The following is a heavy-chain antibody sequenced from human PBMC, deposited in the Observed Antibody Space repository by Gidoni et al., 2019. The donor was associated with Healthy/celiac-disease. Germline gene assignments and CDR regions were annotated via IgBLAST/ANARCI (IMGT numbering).Heavy chain of an antibody. CDR2: ISYDGSNK. CDR3: ARDWGLTTVTTRYYYYGMDV. CDR1: GFTFSSYA. V-gene: IGHV3-30-3*01. D-gene: IGHD4-17*01. J-gene: IGHJ6*02. Sequence: QVQLVESGGGVVQPGRSLRLSCAASGFTFSSYAMHWVRQAPGKGLEWVAVISYDGSNKYYADSVKVRFTISRDNSKNTLYLQMNSLRAEDTAVYYCARDWGLTTVTTRYYYYGMDVWGQGTTVTVSS.